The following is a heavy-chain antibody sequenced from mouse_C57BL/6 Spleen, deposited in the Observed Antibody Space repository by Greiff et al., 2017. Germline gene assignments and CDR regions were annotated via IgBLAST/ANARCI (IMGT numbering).Heavy chain of an antibody. CDR3: ATNDYDEDWYFDV. Sequence: VHLVESDAELVKPGASVKISCKVSGYTFTDHTIHWMKQRPEQGLEWIGYIYPRDGSTKYNEKFKGKATLTADKSSSTAYMQLNSLTSEDSAVYFCATNDYDEDWYFDVWGTGTTVTVSS. CDR1: GYTFTDHT. D-gene: IGHD2-4*01. CDR2: IYPRDGST. V-gene: IGHV1-78*01. J-gene: IGHJ1*03.